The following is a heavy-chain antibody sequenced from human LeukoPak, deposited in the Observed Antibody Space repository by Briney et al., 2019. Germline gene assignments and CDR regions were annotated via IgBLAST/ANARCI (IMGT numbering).Heavy chain of an antibody. D-gene: IGHD3-10*01. CDR2: IIPIFGTA. J-gene: IGHJ4*02. Sequence: ASVKVSCKASGYTFTSYAMNWVRQAPGQGLEWMGGIIPIFGTANYAQKFQGRVTITADESTSTAYMELSSLRSEDTAVYYCARTYYGSGSLPHYFDYWGQGTLVTVSS. CDR3: ARTYYGSGSLPHYFDY. CDR1: GYTFTSYA. V-gene: IGHV1-69*13.